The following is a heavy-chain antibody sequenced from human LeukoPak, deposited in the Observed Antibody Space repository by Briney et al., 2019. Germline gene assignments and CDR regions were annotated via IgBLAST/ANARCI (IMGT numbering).Heavy chain of an antibody. D-gene: IGHD1-7*01. CDR2: IYYSGST. CDR3: ARSITGTTRAFDI. Sequence: PSETLSLTCTVSGGSISSYYWIWIRQPPGKGLEWIGYIYYSGSTNYNPSLKSRVTISVDTSKNQFSLKLSSVTAADTAVYYCARSITGTTRAFDIWGQGTMVTVSS. J-gene: IGHJ3*02. CDR1: GGSISSYY. V-gene: IGHV4-59*08.